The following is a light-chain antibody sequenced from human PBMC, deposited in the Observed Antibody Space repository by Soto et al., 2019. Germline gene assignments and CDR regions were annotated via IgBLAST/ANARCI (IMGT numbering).Light chain of an antibody. CDR3: CSYTNINTRACV. J-gene: IGLJ1*01. CDR2: EVS. CDR1: SNDVGGYNY. V-gene: IGLV2-14*01. Sequence: QSVLTQPASMSGSPGQSITISCTGTSNDVGGYNYVSWYQQHPGKAPKLMIFEVSNRPSGVSNRFSGSKSGNTASLTISGLQAEDEAYYYCCSYTNINTRACVFGTGTKVTVL.